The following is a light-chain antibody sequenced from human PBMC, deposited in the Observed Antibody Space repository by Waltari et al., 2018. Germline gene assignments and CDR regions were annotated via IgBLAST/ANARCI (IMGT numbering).Light chain of an antibody. CDR3: AARDDSLNVWV. J-gene: IGLJ3*02. Sequence: QSVLTQPPSASGTPGQRVILSCSGTMSNIGNNPVNWYQQLPGTAPKVLIYNDNQRPWGVPDRFSASKSGPSASLPISGLQSDDDADYYCAARDDSLNVWVFGGGTKVTVL. CDR2: NDN. V-gene: IGLV1-44*01. CDR1: MSNIGNNP.